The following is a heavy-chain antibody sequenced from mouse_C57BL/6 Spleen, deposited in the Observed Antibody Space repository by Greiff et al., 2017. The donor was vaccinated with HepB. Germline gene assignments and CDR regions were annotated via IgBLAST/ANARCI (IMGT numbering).Heavy chain of an antibody. CDR1: GYTFTSYW. J-gene: IGHJ3*01. V-gene: IGHV1-50*01. CDR3: AILYWFAY. Sequence: QVQLQQPGAELVKPGASVKLSCKASGYTFTSYWMQWVKQRPGQGLEWIGEIDPSDSYTNYNQKFKGKATLTVDTSSSTAYMQLSSLTSEDSAVYYCAILYWFAYWGQGTLVTVSA. D-gene: IGHD2-12*01. CDR2: IDPSDSYT.